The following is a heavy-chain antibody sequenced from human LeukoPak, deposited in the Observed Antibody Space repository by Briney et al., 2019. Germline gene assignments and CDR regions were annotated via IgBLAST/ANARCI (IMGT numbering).Heavy chain of an antibody. D-gene: IGHD1-26*01. CDR1: GYSFTGYY. V-gene: IGHV1-69*13. CDR2: IIPIFGTA. J-gene: IGHJ4*02. Sequence: GASVKVSCQASGYSFTGYYMHWVRQAPGQGLEWMGGIIPIFGTANYAQKFQGRVTITADESTSTAYMELSSLRSEDTAVYYCARVQEPHYFDYWGQGTLVTVSS. CDR3: ARVQEPHYFDY.